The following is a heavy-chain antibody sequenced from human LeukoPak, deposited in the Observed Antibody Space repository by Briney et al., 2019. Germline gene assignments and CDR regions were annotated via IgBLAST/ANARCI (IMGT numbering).Heavy chain of an antibody. V-gene: IGHV1-18*01. J-gene: IGHJ6*02. D-gene: IGHD3-3*01. Sequence: GASVKVSCKASGYTFTSYGTSWVRQAPGQGLEWMGWISAYNGNTNYAQKLQGRVTMTTDTSTSTAYMELRSLRSDDTAVYYCARAGTRITIFGVVTAGYGMDVWGQGTTVTVSS. CDR3: ARAGTRITIFGVVTAGYGMDV. CDR1: GYTFTSYG. CDR2: ISAYNGNT.